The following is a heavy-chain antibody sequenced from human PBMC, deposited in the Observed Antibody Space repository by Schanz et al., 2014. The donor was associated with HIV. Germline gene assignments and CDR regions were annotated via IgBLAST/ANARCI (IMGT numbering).Heavy chain of an antibody. J-gene: IGHJ4*02. Sequence: QVQLVQSGAEVKKPGSSVKVSCKASGDTFRRYSIHWVRQGPGQGLEWMGWMNPNSGVTEDAQKFQGRVTMTRDTSISTAYMELSSLRSEDTALYYCARVSGWSSFDYWGQGTLVIVSS. D-gene: IGHD6-13*01. CDR1: GDTFRRYS. V-gene: IGHV1-2*02. CDR2: MNPNSGVT. CDR3: ARVSGWSSFDY.